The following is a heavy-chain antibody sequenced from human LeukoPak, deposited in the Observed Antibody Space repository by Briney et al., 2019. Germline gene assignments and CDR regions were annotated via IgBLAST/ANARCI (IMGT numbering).Heavy chain of an antibody. D-gene: IGHD3-3*01. CDR3: AREPGGDFWSGYYKGNWFEP. V-gene: IGHV4-59*01. Sequence: SETLSLTCTVSGGSISSYYWSWIRQPPGKGLEWIGYIYYSGSTNYNPSLKSRVTISVDTSKNQFSLKLSSVTAADTAVYYCAREPGGDFWSGYYKGNWFEPWGQGTLVTVSS. J-gene: IGHJ5*02. CDR2: IYYSGST. CDR1: GGSISSYY.